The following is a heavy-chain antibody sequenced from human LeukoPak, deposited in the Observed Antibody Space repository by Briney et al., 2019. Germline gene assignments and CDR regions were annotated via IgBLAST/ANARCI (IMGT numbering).Heavy chain of an antibody. CDR3: AGHDEGSGWYRSYIDL. CDR2: ISTSGST. Sequence: SETLSLTCTVSGVSISSYYCSWIRQPPGKGLEWIGYISTSGSTYYSPSLKSRVTISVDRSKNQCSLYLSPAAAADTAVYYCAGHDEGSGWYRSYIDLWGRGTLVIVSS. D-gene: IGHD6-19*01. CDR1: GVSISSYY. V-gene: IGHV4-4*09. J-gene: IGHJ2*01.